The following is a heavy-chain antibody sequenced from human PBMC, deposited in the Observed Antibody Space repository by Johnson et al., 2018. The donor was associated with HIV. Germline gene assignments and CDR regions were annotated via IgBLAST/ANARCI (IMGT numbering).Heavy chain of an antibody. J-gene: IGHJ3*02. V-gene: IGHV3-13*01. CDR3: ARTLGFGTEDAFDI. Sequence: VQLVESGGGLVQPGESLRLSCAASGFTFSSYGMHWVRQAPGKGLEWVAAIGTTGDTFYPGSVKGRFTISRENAKNSLYLQMNSLRAGDTAVYYCARTLGFGTEDAFDIWGQGTMVTVSS. CDR2: IGTTGDT. D-gene: IGHD3-10*01. CDR1: GFTFSSYG.